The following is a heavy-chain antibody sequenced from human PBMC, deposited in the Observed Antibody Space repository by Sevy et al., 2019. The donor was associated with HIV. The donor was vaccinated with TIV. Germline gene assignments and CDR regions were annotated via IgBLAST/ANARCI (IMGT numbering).Heavy chain of an antibody. D-gene: IGHD2-8*01. V-gene: IGHV3-33*01. Sequence: GGCLRLSCVASQFNFDTYAIHWVRQAPGKGLEWVAMIWYEGSSKDYAESVKGRFAISRDNSQNRAFLQMNSLRAEDTSVYSYATNMLHAGAYDSYFNFWGQGSLVTVSS. CDR1: QFNFDTYA. CDR2: IWYEGSSK. J-gene: IGHJ4*02. CDR3: ATNMLHAGAYDSYFNF.